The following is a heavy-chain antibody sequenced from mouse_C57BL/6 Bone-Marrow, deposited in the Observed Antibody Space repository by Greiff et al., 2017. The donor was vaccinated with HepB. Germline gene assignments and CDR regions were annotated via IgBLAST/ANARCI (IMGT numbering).Heavy chain of an antibody. CDR3: ARGDYYGSEDDY. J-gene: IGHJ2*01. CDR1: GYTFTSYW. V-gene: IGHV1-69*01. CDR2: IDPSDSYT. Sequence: VQLQQPGAELVMPGASVKLSCKASGYTFTSYWMHWVKQRPGQGLEWIGEIDPSDSYTNYNQKFKGKSTLTVDKSSSTAYMQLSSLTSEDSAVYYCARGDYYGSEDDYWGQGTTLTVSS. D-gene: IGHD1-1*01.